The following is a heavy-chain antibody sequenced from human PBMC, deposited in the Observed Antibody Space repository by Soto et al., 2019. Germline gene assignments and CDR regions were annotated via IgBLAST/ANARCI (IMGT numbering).Heavy chain of an antibody. Sequence: SETLSLTCTVSGDSSRSYKWSWIRQPPGRRLEWIGYIDSNGGTSYNPSLQSRVTISIDTSTKQFSLKLSSVTAADTAVYYCARGYCSSTICYIWDNWFDPWGQGTLVTVSS. CDR1: GDSSRSYK. CDR3: ARGYCSSTICYIWDNWFDP. J-gene: IGHJ5*02. D-gene: IGHD2-2*02. CDR2: IDSNGGT. V-gene: IGHV4-59*01.